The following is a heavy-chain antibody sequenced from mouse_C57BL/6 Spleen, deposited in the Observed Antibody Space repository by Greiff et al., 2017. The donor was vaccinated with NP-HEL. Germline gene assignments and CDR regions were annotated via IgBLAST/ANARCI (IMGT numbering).Heavy chain of an antibody. CDR3: ARGDYDPHYYAMED. D-gene: IGHD2-4*01. J-gene: IGHJ4*01. V-gene: IGHV1-69*01. CDR2: IDPSDSYT. Sequence: QVQLQQPGAELVMPGASVKLSCKASGYTFTSYWMHWVKQRPGQGLEWIGEIDPSDSYTNYNQKFKGKATLTVDKSSSTAYMQLSSLTSEDSAVYYCARGDYDPHYYAMEDWGQGTSVTVA. CDR1: GYTFTSYW.